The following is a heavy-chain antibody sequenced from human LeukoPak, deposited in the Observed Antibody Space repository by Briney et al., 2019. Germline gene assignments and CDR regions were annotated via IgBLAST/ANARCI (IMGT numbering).Heavy chain of an antibody. D-gene: IGHD3-22*01. V-gene: IGHV3-11*01. Sequence: GGSLRLSCAASGFTFSDYYMSWIRQAPGKGLEWVSYISSSGSTIYYADSVKGRFTISRDNAKNSLYLQMNSLRAEDTAVYYCARDAPITMIVVAANWFDPWGQGTLVTVSS. CDR3: ARDAPITMIVVAANWFDP. CDR1: GFTFSDYY. CDR2: ISSSGSTI. J-gene: IGHJ5*02.